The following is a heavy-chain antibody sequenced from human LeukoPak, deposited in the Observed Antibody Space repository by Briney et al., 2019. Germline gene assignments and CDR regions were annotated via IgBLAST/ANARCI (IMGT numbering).Heavy chain of an antibody. Sequence: SVKVSCKASGGTFSSYAISWVRQAPGQGLEWMGGIIPIFGTANYAQKFQGRVTITTDESTSTAYMELSSLRSEDTAVYYYARDRSGSYWRWDFDYWGQGTLVTVSS. CDR1: GGTFSSYA. CDR2: IIPIFGTA. D-gene: IGHD1-26*01. V-gene: IGHV1-69*05. CDR3: ARDRSGSYWRWDFDY. J-gene: IGHJ4*02.